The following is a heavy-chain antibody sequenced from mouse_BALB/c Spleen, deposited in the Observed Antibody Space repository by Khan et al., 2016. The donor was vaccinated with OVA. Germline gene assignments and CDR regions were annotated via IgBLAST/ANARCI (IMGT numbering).Heavy chain of an antibody. J-gene: IGHJ2*01. V-gene: IGHV1-7*01. D-gene: IGHD1-1*01. CDR3: ARRGLRWDFDY. CDR1: GYTFINYW. Sequence: QVQLKESGAELAKPGASVKMSCKVSGYTFINYWILWVKQRPGQGLEWIGYINPSTGYTEYNQNFKDKATLTADKSSSTAYMQLSSLTSEDSAVYYGARRGLRWDFDYWGQGTTLTVSS. CDR2: INPSTGYT.